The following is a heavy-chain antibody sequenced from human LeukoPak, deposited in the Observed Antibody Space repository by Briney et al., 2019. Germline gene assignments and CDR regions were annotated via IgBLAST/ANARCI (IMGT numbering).Heavy chain of an antibody. Sequence: PSETLSLTCTVSGGSISSYYWSWIRQPAGKGLEWIGRIYTSGSTNYNPSLKSRVTMSVDTSKNQFSLKLSSVTAADTAVYYCAREEIGGGWFGETSGDWFDPWGQGTLVTVSS. V-gene: IGHV4-4*07. CDR2: IYTSGST. D-gene: IGHD3-10*01. J-gene: IGHJ5*02. CDR1: GGSISSYY. CDR3: AREEIGGGWFGETSGDWFDP.